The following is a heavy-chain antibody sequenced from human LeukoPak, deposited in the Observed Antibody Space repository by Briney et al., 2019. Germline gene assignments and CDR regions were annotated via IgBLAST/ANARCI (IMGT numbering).Heavy chain of an antibody. V-gene: IGHV5-51*01. D-gene: IGHD2-2*01. CDR2: IYPADPDT. CDR3: ATPYSTSGGA. CDR1: GYNFPNFW. J-gene: IGHJ5*02. Sequence: GDSLKISCKASGYNFPNFWIGWVSQMPGKGLEWMAIIYPADPDTRYSPSFEGQVTISADSSINTAYLQWRSLKASDSAMYYCATPYSTSGGAWGQGTLVTVSS.